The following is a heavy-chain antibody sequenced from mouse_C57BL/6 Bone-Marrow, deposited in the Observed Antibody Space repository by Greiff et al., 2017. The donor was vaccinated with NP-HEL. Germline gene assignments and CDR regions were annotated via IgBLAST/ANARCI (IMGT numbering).Heavy chain of an antibody. J-gene: IGHJ1*03. CDR1: GYTFTDYY. V-gene: IGHV1-19*01. CDR3: ARYGSSPHFDV. D-gene: IGHD1-1*01. Sequence: VQLQQSGPVLVKPGASVKMSCKASGYTFTDYYMNWVKQSHGKSLEWIGVINHYNGGTSYNQKFKGKATLTVDKSSSTAYMELNSLTSEDSAVYYCARYGSSPHFDVWGTGTTVTVSS. CDR2: INHYNGGT.